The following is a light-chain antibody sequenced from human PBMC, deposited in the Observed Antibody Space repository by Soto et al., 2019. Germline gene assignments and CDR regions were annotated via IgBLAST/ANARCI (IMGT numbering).Light chain of an antibody. V-gene: IGKV1-39*01. Sequence: DIQMTQSPSSLSASVGDRVTITCRTSQDIDIYLNWYQHKPGRAPKLLIYATSTLESGVPSRFSGSGSGTDFILTISSLQSEDFAVYYCQHYNDWPLTFGGGTKVDIK. CDR3: QHYNDWPLT. CDR1: QDIDIY. CDR2: ATS. J-gene: IGKJ4*01.